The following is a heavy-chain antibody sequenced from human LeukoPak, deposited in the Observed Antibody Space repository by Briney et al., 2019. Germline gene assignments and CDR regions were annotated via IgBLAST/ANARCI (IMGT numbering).Heavy chain of an antibody. V-gene: IGHV4-61*01. Sequence: PSETLSLTCTVSGASVSSGSYYWSWIRQPPGKGLEWIGYIYYSGSTNYNPSLKSRVTISVDTSKNQFSLKLSSVTAADTAVYYCARGDGYSSGWPYYYYYGMDVWGQGTTVTVSS. CDR2: IYYSGST. D-gene: IGHD6-19*01. CDR3: ARGDGYSSGWPYYYYYGMDV. J-gene: IGHJ6*02. CDR1: GASVSSGSYY.